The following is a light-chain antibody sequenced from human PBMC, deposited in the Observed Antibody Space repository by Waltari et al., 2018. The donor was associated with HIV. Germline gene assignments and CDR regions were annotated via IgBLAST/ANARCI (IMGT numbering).Light chain of an antibody. CDR3: SAWDSSLSAWV. CDR1: VNTLCNRR. J-gene: IGLJ3*02. CDR2: RDN. V-gene: IGLV10-54*01. Sequence: QSLLTQPHSVSDDLRQTATRTSTGHVNTLCNRRPASLQQHQGHPPRLLSYRDNIRPSGISERIAASRSGNIASLTITGLQPEDEADYYCSAWDSSLSAWVFGGGTRLTVL.